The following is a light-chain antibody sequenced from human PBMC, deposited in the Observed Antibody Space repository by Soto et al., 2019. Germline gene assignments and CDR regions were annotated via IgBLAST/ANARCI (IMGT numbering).Light chain of an antibody. J-gene: IGLJ2*01. CDR2: SNN. CDR1: SSNIGSNT. Sequence: QSVLTQPPSASGTPGQRVTISCSGSSSNIGSNTVNWYQQVPGTAPKLFIFSNNQRPSGVPDRFSGSKSGTSASLAISGLQSEDEADYYCATWDDSLRGVLFGGGTKVTVL. V-gene: IGLV1-44*01. CDR3: ATWDDSLRGVL.